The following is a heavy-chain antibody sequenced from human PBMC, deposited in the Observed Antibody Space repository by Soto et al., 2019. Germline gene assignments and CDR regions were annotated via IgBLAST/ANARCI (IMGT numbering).Heavy chain of an antibody. CDR3: ARGLYYYDSSGYYH. J-gene: IGHJ5*02. D-gene: IGHD3-22*01. CDR2: INHSGST. V-gene: IGHV4-34*01. CDR1: GGSFSGYY. Sequence: SETLSLTCAVYGGSFSGYYWSWIRQPPGKGLEWIGEINHSGSTNYNPSLKSRVTISVDTSKNQFSLKLSSETAADTAVYYCARGLYYYDSSGYYHWGQGTLVTVSS.